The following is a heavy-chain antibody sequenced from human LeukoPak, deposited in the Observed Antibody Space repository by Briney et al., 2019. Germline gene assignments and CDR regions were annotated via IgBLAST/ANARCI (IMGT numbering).Heavy chain of an antibody. CDR2: IHSDGLA. Sequence: SETLSVTCTVSGDSISSGNYFWAWIRQSAGKGLEWIGRIHSDGLANYNPSLRSRVTISVDTSNNQFSLKVKSVTAADTATYYCARDRQLGWFGPWGQGILVTVSS. D-gene: IGHD3-16*01. V-gene: IGHV4-61*02. CDR1: GDSISSGNYF. CDR3: ARDRQLGWFGP. J-gene: IGHJ5*02.